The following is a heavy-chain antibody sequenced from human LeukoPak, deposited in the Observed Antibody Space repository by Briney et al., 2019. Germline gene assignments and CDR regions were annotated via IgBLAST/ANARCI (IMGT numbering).Heavy chain of an antibody. Sequence: GGSLRLSCAASGFTFSSYWMSWVRQAPGKGLEWVANIKQDETEKYYVDSVKGRFTISRDNAKNSLYLQMNSLRAEDTAVYYCAREGYSSSWYDFRTDYWGQGTLVTVSS. V-gene: IGHV3-7*01. J-gene: IGHJ4*02. CDR2: IKQDETEK. CDR1: GFTFSSYW. CDR3: AREGYSSSWYDFRTDY. D-gene: IGHD6-13*01.